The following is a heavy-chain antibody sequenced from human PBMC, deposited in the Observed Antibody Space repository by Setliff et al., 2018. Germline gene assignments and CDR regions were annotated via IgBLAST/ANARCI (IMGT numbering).Heavy chain of an antibody. CDR1: GYTFTSYD. CDR3: ASPFPHGWSGYYGVGWFDP. J-gene: IGHJ5*02. D-gene: IGHD3-3*01. V-gene: IGHV1-8*02. Sequence: ASVKVSCKASGYTFTSYDINWVRQATGQGLEWMGWMNPNSGNTGYAQKFQGRVTMTRNTSISTAYMELSSLRSEDTAVYYCASPFPHGWSGYYGVGWFDPWGQGTLVTVSS. CDR2: MNPNSGNT.